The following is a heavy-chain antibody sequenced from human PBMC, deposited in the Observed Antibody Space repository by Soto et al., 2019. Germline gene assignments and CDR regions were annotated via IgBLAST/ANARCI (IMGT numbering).Heavy chain of an antibody. CDR2: IYYSGST. D-gene: IGHD6-6*01. CDR1: GGSISSSSYY. V-gene: IGHV4-39*01. Sequence: PSETLSLTCTVSGGSISSSSYYWGWIRQPPGKGLEWIGSIYYSGSTYYNPSLKSRVTISVDTSKNQFSLKLSSVTAADTAVYYCSGQLVRYYFDYWGQGTLVTVSS. CDR3: SGQLVRYYFDY. J-gene: IGHJ4*02.